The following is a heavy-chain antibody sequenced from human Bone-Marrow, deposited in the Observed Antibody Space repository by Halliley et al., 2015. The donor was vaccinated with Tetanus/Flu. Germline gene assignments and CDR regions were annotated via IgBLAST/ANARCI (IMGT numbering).Heavy chain of an antibody. CDR2: ISSSTTYI. V-gene: IGHV3-21*01. CDR1: RFSLETYE. J-gene: IGHJ4*02. D-gene: IGHD3-9*01. CDR3: ARDHDVLTDYLDY. Sequence: SLRLSCVGSRFSLETYEMNWVRQAPGKGLEWISSISSSTTYINYADSVKGRFTISRDNARNSLFLQMNSLRAEDTAVYYCARDHDVLTDYLDYWGQGTLVTVSS.